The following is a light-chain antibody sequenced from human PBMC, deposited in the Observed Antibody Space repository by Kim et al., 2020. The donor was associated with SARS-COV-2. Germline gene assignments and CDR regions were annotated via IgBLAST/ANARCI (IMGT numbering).Light chain of an antibody. CDR2: AAS. CDR1: QGISSW. CDR3: QQYDSYPRT. V-gene: IGKV1D-16*01. J-gene: IGKJ1*01. Sequence: DIQMTQSPSSLSASIGDRVTITCRESQGISSWLAWYQQKPEKAPKCLIYAASSLQSGVPSRFSVSGAGTDFTLTISSLQPEDFATYSCQQYDSYPRTFGQGTKVDIK.